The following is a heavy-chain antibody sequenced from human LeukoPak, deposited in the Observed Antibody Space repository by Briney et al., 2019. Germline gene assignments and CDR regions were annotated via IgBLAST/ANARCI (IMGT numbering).Heavy chain of an antibody. J-gene: IGHJ4*02. CDR3: AREWQYQFDY. Sequence: PSETLSLTCSVSGDSISNTNYYWAWVRQPPGKGLEWIGSIYHSGSTYYNPSLKSRVTLSIDTSKNQFSLKVTSVTAADTAVYYCAREWQYQFDYWGQGTLVTVSS. D-gene: IGHD4-11*01. V-gene: IGHV4-39*07. CDR1: GDSISNTNYY. CDR2: IYHSGST.